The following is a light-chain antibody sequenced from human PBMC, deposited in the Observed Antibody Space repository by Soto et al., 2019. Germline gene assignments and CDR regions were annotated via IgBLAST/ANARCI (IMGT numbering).Light chain of an antibody. CDR3: CSYAGSSTPYV. Sequence: QPALTQPASVSGSPGQSITISCTGTSGDVGSYNLVSWYQQHPGKAPKLMIYEVSKRPSGVSNRFSGSKSGNTASLTISGLQAEDEADYYCCSYAGSSTPYVFGTGTKVTVL. CDR2: EVS. V-gene: IGLV2-23*02. J-gene: IGLJ1*01. CDR1: SGDVGSYNL.